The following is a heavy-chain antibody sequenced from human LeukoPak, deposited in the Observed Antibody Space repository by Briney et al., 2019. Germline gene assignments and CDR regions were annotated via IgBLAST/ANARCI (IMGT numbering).Heavy chain of an antibody. CDR2: ISAEGDTT. CDR1: GFTFSSYW. V-gene: IGHV3-74*01. CDR3: VRDAFTAGDH. D-gene: IGHD2-8*02. Sequence: PGGSLRLSCAASGFTFSSYWMHWVRQAPGKGLVWVSRISAEGDTTSYADSVKGRFTISRDNAENTLYLQMNSLRAEDTAVYYCVRDAFTAGDHWGQGTLVTVSS. J-gene: IGHJ4*02.